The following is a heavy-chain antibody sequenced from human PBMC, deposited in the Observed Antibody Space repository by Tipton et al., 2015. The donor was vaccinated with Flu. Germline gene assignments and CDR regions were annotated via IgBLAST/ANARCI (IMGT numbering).Heavy chain of an antibody. Sequence: VQLVQSGGGLIQRGGSLRLSFGVSGFSVSSNYMTCVRQAPGKGLKWVSVIFSCGSTYSADSVKGRFTISRDNSMNTLYLQMNSLGAEDTAVYYCARGRGYCITTTCLLPFDFWGQGTLVTVSS. CDR2: IFSCGST. V-gene: IGHV3-53*01. CDR3: ARGRGYCITTTCLLPFDF. CDR1: GFSVSSNY. J-gene: IGHJ4*02. D-gene: IGHD2-2*01.